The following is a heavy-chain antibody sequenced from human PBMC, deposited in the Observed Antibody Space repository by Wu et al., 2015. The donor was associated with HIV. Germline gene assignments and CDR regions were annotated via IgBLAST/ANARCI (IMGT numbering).Heavy chain of an antibody. CDR2: FFPFVRTT. Sequence: QLVQSGAEVKKPGSSVRVSCKASGDAFKNYALDWVRQAPGQGLEWVGRFFPFVRTTKYAPKFQGRSSQLPRTKSTKHSLXGTEQRLRNLTTRPSYYCARKVFSRKNFFLFIHGLKNPWGQGKPYSPSP. CDR1: GDAFKNYA. J-gene: IGHJ5*02. V-gene: IGHV1-69*11. D-gene: IGHD3-3*01. CDR3: ARKVFSRKNFFLFIHGLKNP.